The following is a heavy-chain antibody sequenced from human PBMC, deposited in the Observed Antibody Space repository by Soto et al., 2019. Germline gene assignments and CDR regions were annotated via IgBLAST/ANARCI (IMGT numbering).Heavy chain of an antibody. Sequence: GGSLRLSCSVSGFTFSRYAMHWVRQAPGKGLEYVSGISSNGEKTYYADPVKGRFTISRDNSKNTLYLKMGSLRGEDTALYHCVKSATRAAAATDYFDYWGQGTLVTVSS. CDR3: VKSATRAAAATDYFDY. CDR1: GFTFSRYA. V-gene: IGHV3-64D*06. J-gene: IGHJ4*02. D-gene: IGHD2-15*01. CDR2: ISSNGEKT.